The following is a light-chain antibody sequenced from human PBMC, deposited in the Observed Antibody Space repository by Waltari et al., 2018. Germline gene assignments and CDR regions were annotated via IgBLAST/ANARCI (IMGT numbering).Light chain of an antibody. CDR2: SAS. CDR3: QQSYTAPWT. J-gene: IGKJ1*01. CDR1: ESISTF. V-gene: IGKV1-39*01. Sequence: DIQMTQFPSSVSASVGDRVTITCRASESISTFLNWYQQKPGKAPNLLIYSASSLQSGVPSRFSGSGSGTDFSLTISSLHSEDFATYYCQQSYTAPWTFGQGTKVEIK.